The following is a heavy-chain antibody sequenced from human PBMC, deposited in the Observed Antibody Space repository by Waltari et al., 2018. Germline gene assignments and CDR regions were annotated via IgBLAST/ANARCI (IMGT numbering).Heavy chain of an antibody. V-gene: IGHV4-59*11. CDR2: IYYSGST. CDR3: ARVVERELLFDY. CDR1: GGSISSHY. D-gene: IGHD1-26*01. J-gene: IGHJ4*02. Sequence: QVQLQESGPGLVKPSETLSLTCTVSGGSISSHYWSWIRQPPGKGLEWIGYIYYSGSTNSNPSLKSRVTISVDTSKNQFSLKLSSVTAADTAVYYCARVVERELLFDYWGQGTLVTVSS.